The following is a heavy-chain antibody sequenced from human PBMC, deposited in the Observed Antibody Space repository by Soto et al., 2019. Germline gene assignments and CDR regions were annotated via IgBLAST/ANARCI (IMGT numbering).Heavy chain of an antibody. V-gene: IGHV3-30*18. Sequence: QVQLVESGGGVVQPGRSLRLSCAASEFTFRSYGMHWVRQAPGKGLEWVARISYDGSEKHFADSVKGRFTISRDNVKNTLFLQMNSLRAEDTAVYYCAKDLEPLSPDSYFDYWGKGTLVSVSS. CDR1: EFTFRSYG. J-gene: IGHJ4*02. D-gene: IGHD3-3*01. CDR3: AKDLEPLSPDSYFDY. CDR2: ISYDGSEK.